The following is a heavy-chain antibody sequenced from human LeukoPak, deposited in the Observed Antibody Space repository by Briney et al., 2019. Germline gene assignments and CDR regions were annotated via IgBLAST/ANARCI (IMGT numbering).Heavy chain of an antibody. D-gene: IGHD2-15*01. J-gene: IGHJ6*03. CDR2: INPNSGGT. V-gene: IGHV1-2*02. CDR1: GYTFTGYY. Sequence: GASVKVSCKASGYTFTGYYMHWVRQAPGQGLEWMGWINPNSGGTNYAQKFQGRVTMTRDTSISTAYMELSRLRSDDTAVYYCARGNLDSPYYYYMDVWGKGTTVTVSS. CDR3: ARGNLDSPYYYYMDV.